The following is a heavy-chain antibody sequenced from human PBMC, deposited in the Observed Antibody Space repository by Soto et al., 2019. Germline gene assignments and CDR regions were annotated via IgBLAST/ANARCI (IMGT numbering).Heavy chain of an antibody. J-gene: IGHJ4*02. Sequence: PSETLSLTCAVYGGSFSGYYWSWIRQPPGKGLEWIGEINHSGSTNYNPSLKSRVTISVDTSKNQFSLKLSSVTAADTAVYYCAQTQLERRREFDYWGQGTLVTVSS. CDR3: AQTQLERRREFDY. CDR2: INHSGST. V-gene: IGHV4-34*01. CDR1: GGSFSGYY. D-gene: IGHD1-1*01.